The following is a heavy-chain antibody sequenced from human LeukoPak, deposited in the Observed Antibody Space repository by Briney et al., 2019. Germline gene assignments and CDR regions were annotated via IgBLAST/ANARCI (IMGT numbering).Heavy chain of an antibody. CDR3: ARDGRGHYGDYFGGPLDY. D-gene: IGHD4-17*01. CDR2: IIPILGIA. J-gene: IGHJ4*02. V-gene: IGHV1-69*04. Sequence: SVKVSCKASGYTFTVYYIHWVRQAPGQGLEWMGRIIPILGIANYAQKFQGRVTITADKSTSTAYMELSSLRSEDTAVYYCARDGRGHYGDYFGGPLDYWGQGTLVTVSS. CDR1: GYTFTVYY.